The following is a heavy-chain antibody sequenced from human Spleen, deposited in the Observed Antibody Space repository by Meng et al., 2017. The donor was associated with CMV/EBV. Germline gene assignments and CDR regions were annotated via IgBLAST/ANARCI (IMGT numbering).Heavy chain of an antibody. CDR2: FIPQFGSA. J-gene: IGHJ4*02. V-gene: IGHV1-69*13. Sequence: SVKVSCKASGYTFGSSSINWVRQAPGQGLEWVGGFIPQFGSATSAQKFQGRVTVTADEPTSTVFMELSSLRLEDTAVYYCVRGGSNGWSNWGQGTPVTVSS. D-gene: IGHD6-19*01. CDR1: GYTFGSSS. CDR3: VRGGSNGWSN.